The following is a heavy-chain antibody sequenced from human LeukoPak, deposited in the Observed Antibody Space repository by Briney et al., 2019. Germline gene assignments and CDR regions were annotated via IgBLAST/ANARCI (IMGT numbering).Heavy chain of an antibody. Sequence: ASVKVSCKASGYTFIGYYMHWVRQAPGQGLEWMGWINPNSGGTNYAQKFQGRVTMTRDTSISTAYMELSRLRSDDTAVYYCARDLPSLRYRGPRYYFDYWGQGTLVTVSS. CDR2: INPNSGGT. CDR1: GYTFIGYY. CDR3: ARDLPSLRYRGPRYYFDY. D-gene: IGHD3-16*01. J-gene: IGHJ4*02. V-gene: IGHV1-2*02.